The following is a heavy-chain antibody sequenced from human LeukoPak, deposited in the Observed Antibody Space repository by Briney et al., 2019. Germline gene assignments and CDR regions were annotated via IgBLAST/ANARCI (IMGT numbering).Heavy chain of an antibody. V-gene: IGHV3-21*01. CDR3: ATPPYSSSWYGAFDI. J-gene: IGHJ3*02. Sequence: GGSLRLSCAASGFTFSSYAMHWVRQAPGKGLEWVSSISSSSSYIYYADSVKGRFTISRDNAKNSLYLQMNSLRAEDTAVYYCATPPYSSSWYGAFDIWGQGTMVTVSS. CDR2: ISSSSSYI. D-gene: IGHD6-13*01. CDR1: GFTFSSYA.